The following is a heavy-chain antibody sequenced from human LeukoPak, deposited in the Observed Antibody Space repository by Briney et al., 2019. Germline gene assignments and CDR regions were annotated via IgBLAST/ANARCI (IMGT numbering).Heavy chain of an antibody. V-gene: IGHV3-48*01. CDR2: ISSSSSTI. CDR3: AREWSYGDYFDY. J-gene: IGHJ4*02. D-gene: IGHD4-17*01. CDR1: GFTFSSYS. Sequence: GGSLRLSCTASGFTFSSYSMNWVRQAPGKGLEWVSYISSSSSTIYYADSVKGRFTISRDNSKNTLYLQMNSLRAEDTAVYYCAREWSYGDYFDYWGQGTLVTVSS.